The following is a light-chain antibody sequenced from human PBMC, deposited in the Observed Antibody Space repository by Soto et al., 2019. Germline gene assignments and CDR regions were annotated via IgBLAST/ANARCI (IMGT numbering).Light chain of an antibody. V-gene: IGKV3-20*01. CDR1: QSVSSSY. CDR3: QQCGSSPIT. J-gene: IGKJ5*01. CDR2: GAS. Sequence: ERLMTQPSATLSVSPVERPTLSCRSSQSVSSSYLAWYQQKPGQAPRRLIYGASSRATGIPDRFSGSGSGTAFTLTISRLEPEDFAVYYCQQCGSSPITFGQGTRLEI.